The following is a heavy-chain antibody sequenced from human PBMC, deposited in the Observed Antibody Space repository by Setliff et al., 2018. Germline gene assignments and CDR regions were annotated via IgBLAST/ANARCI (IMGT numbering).Heavy chain of an antibody. CDR1: GDSITRSGYY. D-gene: IGHD1-26*01. CDR3: ARSYHLVLTNWFDA. J-gene: IGHJ5*02. Sequence: SETLSLTCSVSGDSITRSGYYWGWVRQSPGRGLEWIGNMYYIGSYDYNPSLKSRVTISLDTSKNQFSLKLTSVTAADTAVYYCARSYHLVLTNWFDAWGQGIRGTVS. CDR2: MYYIGSY. V-gene: IGHV4-39*07.